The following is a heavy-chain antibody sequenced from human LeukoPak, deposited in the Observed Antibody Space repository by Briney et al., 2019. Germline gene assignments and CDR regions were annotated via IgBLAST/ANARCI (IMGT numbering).Heavy chain of an antibody. J-gene: IGHJ4*02. CDR2: ISSSSYI. V-gene: IGHV3-21*01. Sequence: GGSLRLSCAASGFTFSSYSMNWVRQAPGRGLEWVSSISSSSYIYYADSVKGRFTISRDNAKNSLYLQMNSLRAEDTAVYYCARGGSGPPFDYWGQGTLVTVSS. CDR3: ARGGSGPPFDY. D-gene: IGHD5-12*01. CDR1: GFTFSSYS.